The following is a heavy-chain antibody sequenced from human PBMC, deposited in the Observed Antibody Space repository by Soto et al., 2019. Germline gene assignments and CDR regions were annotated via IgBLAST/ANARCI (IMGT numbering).Heavy chain of an antibody. CDR1: GGSFSGYY. V-gene: IGHV4-34*01. CDR3: ARRRAILSIAAAAFDY. J-gene: IGHJ4*02. CDR2: INHSGST. D-gene: IGHD6-13*01. Sequence: SETLSLTCAVYGGSFSGYYWSWIRQPPGKGLEWIGEINHSGSTNYNPSLKSRVTVSVDTSKNQFSLKLSSVTAADTAVYYCARRRAILSIAAAAFDYWGLGTLVTVSS.